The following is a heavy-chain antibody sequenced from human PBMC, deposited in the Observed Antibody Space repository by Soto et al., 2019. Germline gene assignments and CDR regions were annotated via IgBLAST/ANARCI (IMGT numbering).Heavy chain of an antibody. D-gene: IGHD4-17*01. V-gene: IGHV3-30*03. Sequence: SGGSLRLSCAASGFTFSSYGMHWVRQAPGKGLEWVALISYDGSDYDYADSVKGRFTISRDNSKNTLYLQMNSLRAEDTAVYYCAVLSSTVTSGRLVDYWGQGTLVTVSS. CDR2: ISYDGSDY. J-gene: IGHJ4*02. CDR3: AVLSSTVTSGRLVDY. CDR1: GFTFSSYG.